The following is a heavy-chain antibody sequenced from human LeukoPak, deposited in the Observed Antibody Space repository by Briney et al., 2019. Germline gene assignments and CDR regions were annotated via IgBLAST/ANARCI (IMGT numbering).Heavy chain of an antibody. D-gene: IGHD2-2*01. CDR2: IYTNGST. V-gene: IGHV4-61*02. CDR1: GGSISSGSYY. J-gene: IGHJ4*02. CDR3: ARELGYCSSTSCYFYYFDY. Sequence: PSETLSLTCTVSGGSISSGSYYWSWIRQPAGKGLEWIGRIYTNGSTNYNPSLKSRVTISVDTSKNQFSLKLSSVTAADTAVYYCARELGYCSSTSCYFYYFDYWGQGTLVTVSS.